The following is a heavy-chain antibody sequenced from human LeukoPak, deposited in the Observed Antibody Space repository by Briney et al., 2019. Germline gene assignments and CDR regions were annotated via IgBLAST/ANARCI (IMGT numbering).Heavy chain of an antibody. V-gene: IGHV3-23*01. D-gene: IGHD5-24*01. CDR3: VKRDRGTFDY. CDR1: GFTFNTYA. Sequence: PGGSLRVSCAASGFTFNTYAMIWVRQAPGKGLEWVSAIGSRADTTDYADSVKGRFTISRDNSKNMLYLQMNGLRAEDTAVYYCVKRDRGTFDYWGQGTLVTVSS. CDR2: IGSRADTT. J-gene: IGHJ4*02.